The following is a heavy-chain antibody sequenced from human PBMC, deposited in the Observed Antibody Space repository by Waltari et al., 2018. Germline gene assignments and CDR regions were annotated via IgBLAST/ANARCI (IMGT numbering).Heavy chain of an antibody. CDR1: GGSISSYY. V-gene: IGHV4-59*01. Sequence: QVQLQESGPGLVKPSETLSLTCTVSGGSISSYYWSWIRQPPGKGLEWIGYIYYSGSTNYNPSLKSRVTISVDTSKNQCSLKLSSVTAADTAVYYCARDGGSGWMRGVAHYWGQGTLVTVSS. CDR3: ARDGGSGWMRGVAHY. J-gene: IGHJ4*02. CDR2: IYYSGST. D-gene: IGHD6-19*01.